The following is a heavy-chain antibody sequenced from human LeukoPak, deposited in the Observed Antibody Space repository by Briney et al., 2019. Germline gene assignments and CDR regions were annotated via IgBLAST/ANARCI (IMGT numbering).Heavy chain of an antibody. CDR2: ISAYNGNT. V-gene: IGHV1-18*01. D-gene: IGHD5/OR15-5a*01. CDR3: AREAPSVVWLGIYYYGMDV. CDR1: GYTFTSYG. Sequence: ASVKVSCKASGYTFTSYGISWVRQAPGQGLEWMGWISAYNGNTNYAQKLQGRVTMTTDTSTSTAYMELRSLRSDDTAVYYCAREAPSVVWLGIYYYGMDVWGQGTTVTVSS. J-gene: IGHJ6*02.